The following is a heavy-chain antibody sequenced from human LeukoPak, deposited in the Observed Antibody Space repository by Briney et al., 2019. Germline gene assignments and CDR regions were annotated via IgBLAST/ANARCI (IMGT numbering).Heavy chain of an antibody. CDR2: ISSSGSNI. Sequence: QTGGSLRLSCSASGFTFSSYEMNWVHPAPRKGREWVSYISSSGSNIYYADSVKGRFTISRDNAKNSLYLQMNSLRAEDTAVYYCARGRIAAAGINDAFDIWGQGTMVTVSS. J-gene: IGHJ3*02. CDR1: GFTFSSYE. V-gene: IGHV3-48*03. D-gene: IGHD6-13*01. CDR3: ARGRIAAAGINDAFDI.